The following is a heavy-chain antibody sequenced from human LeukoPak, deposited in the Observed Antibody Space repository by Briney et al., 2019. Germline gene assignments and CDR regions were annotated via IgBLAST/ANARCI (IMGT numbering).Heavy chain of an antibody. D-gene: IGHD6-19*01. CDR1: GFTFSSYT. J-gene: IGHJ3*01. CDR2: ISSSSSYI. V-gene: IGHV3-21*01. CDR3: ARSTVAATVAFDV. Sequence: GGSLRLSCAASGFTFSSYTMNWVRQALGKGLEWVSSISSSSSYIYYADSVKGRFTISRDNAKNSLYLQMNSLGAEDTAVYYCARSTVAATVAFDVWGQGTMVTVSS.